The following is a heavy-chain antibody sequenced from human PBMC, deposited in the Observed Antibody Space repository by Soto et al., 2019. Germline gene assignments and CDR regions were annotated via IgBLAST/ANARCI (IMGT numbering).Heavy chain of an antibody. Sequence: ASVKVSCKASGYTFTGYYMHWVRQAPGQGLEWMGWINPNSGGTNYAQKFQGSVTMTRDTSISTADMERSRLRSDDTAVYYCAVELELRVNYYYYGMDVWGQGTTVTVSS. V-gene: IGHV1-2*02. J-gene: IGHJ6*02. CDR2: INPNSGGT. D-gene: IGHD1-7*01. CDR1: GYTFTGYY. CDR3: AVELELRVNYYYYGMDV.